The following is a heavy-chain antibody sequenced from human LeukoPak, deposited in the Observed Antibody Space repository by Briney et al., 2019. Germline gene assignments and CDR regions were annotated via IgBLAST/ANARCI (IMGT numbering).Heavy chain of an antibody. J-gene: IGHJ4*02. CDR1: GYTFTGYY. CDR2: INPNSGGT. CDR3: AREAIAVAGGFDY. Sequence: ASVKVSCKASGYTFTGYYMHWVRQAPGQGLEWMGWINPNSGGTNYAQKFQGWVTMTRDTSISTAYMELSRLRSDDMAVYYCAREAIAVAGGFDYWGQGTLVTVSS. V-gene: IGHV1-2*04. D-gene: IGHD6-19*01.